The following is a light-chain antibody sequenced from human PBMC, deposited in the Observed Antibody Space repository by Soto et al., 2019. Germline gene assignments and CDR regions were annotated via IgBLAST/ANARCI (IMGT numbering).Light chain of an antibody. V-gene: IGKV3-15*01. J-gene: IGKJ5*01. Sequence: EIVMTQSPVTLSASPGESATLSCRASQSVDNNVAWYQQKPGQAPRLLIVGSFARATGIPARFSGSGSGSEFTLTISGLQSEAFAVYYCQQYNARPPITFGQGTRLEIK. CDR1: QSVDNN. CDR3: QQYNARPPIT. CDR2: GSF.